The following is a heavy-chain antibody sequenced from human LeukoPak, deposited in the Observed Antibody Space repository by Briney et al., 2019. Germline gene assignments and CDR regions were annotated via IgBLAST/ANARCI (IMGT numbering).Heavy chain of an antibody. V-gene: IGHV3-64*01. CDR3: ARGRYCSSTSCYTRWGYCYYGMDV. CDR1: GFTFSSYA. D-gene: IGHD2-2*02. CDR2: ISSNGGST. J-gene: IGHJ6*02. Sequence: GGSLRLSCAASGFTFSSYAMHWARQAPGKGLEYVSAISSNGGSTYYANSVKGRFTISRDNSKNTLYLQMGSLRAEDMAVYYCARGRYCSSTSCYTRWGYCYYGMDVWGQGTTVTVSS.